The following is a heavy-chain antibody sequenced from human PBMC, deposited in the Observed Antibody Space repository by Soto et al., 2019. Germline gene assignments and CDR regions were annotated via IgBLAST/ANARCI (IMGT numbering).Heavy chain of an antibody. J-gene: IGHJ6*02. CDR3: ASLLEAIYYYYYGMDV. D-gene: IGHD3-10*01. Sequence: GASVKVSCKASGGTFSSYAISWVRQAPGQGLEWMGGIIPIFGTANYAQKFQGRVTITADESTSTAYMELSSLRSEDTAVYYCASLLEAIYYYYYGMDVWGQGTRVTVSS. CDR2: IIPIFGTA. V-gene: IGHV1-69*13. CDR1: GGTFSSYA.